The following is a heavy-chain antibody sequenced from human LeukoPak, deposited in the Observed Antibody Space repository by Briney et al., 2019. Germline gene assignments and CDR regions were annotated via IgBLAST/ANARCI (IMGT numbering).Heavy chain of an antibody. CDR2: IIPIFGTA. CDR1: GGTFSSYA. V-gene: IGHV1-69*13. CDR3: ARDGVGATSYYYYGMDV. J-gene: IGHJ6*02. D-gene: IGHD1-26*01. Sequence: AASVKVSCKASGGTFSSYAISWVRQAPGQGLEWMGGIIPIFGTANYALKFQGRVTITADESTSTAYMELSSLRSEDTAVYYCARDGVGATSYYYYGMDVWGQGTTVTVSS.